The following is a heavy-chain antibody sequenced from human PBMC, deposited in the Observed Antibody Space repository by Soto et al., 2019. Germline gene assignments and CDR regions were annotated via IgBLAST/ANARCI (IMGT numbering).Heavy chain of an antibody. Sequence: QLQLQESGPGLVKPSETLSLTCTVSGGSISSSSYYWGWIRQPPGKGLEWIGTSSYSGSTYYNPSLKSRVTISVDTSQNQFSLRLSSVTAADTAVYYCANLYGDYVSYWGQGTLVTVSS. V-gene: IGHV4-39*01. CDR1: GGSISSSSYY. D-gene: IGHD4-17*01. CDR2: SSYSGST. CDR3: ANLYGDYVSY. J-gene: IGHJ4*02.